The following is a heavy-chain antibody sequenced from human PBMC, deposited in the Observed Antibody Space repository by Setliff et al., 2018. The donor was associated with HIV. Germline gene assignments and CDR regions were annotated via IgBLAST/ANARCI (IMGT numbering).Heavy chain of an antibody. CDR3: ARSVIGYYYYGMDV. Sequence: GGSLRLSCEGSGFNFSNYWISWVRQGPGKGLEWVAKIKEDGSNKYYADSVKGRFTISRDNSKNTLYLQMNSLRAEDTAVYYCARSVIGYYYYGMDVWGQGTLVTVSS. CDR1: GFNFSNYW. D-gene: IGHD3-10*01. CDR2: IKEDGSNK. J-gene: IGHJ6*02. V-gene: IGHV3-7*01.